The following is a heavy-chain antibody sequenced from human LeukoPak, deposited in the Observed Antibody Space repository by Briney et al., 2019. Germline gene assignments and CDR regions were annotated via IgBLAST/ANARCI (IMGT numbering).Heavy chain of an antibody. CDR1: GFTFSSYG. CDR3: ARDFCSGGSCYPDAFDI. CDR2: IWYDGTNT. D-gene: IGHD2-15*01. Sequence: GGSLRLSCAACGFTFSSYGMHWVRQAPGKGLEWVAVIWYDGTNTYYADSVKGRFTISRDNSKNTLYLQMNSLRAEDTAVYYCARDFCSGGSCYPDAFDIWGQGTMVTVSS. J-gene: IGHJ3*02. V-gene: IGHV3-33*01.